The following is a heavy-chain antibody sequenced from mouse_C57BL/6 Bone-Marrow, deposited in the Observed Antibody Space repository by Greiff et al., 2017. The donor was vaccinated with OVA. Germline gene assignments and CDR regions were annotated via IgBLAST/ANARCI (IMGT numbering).Heavy chain of an antibody. D-gene: IGHD1-1*01. CDR2: IDPETGGT. J-gene: IGHJ2*01. CDR3: TGFGSSYGRFDY. CDR1: GYTFTDYE. Sequence: VQGVESGAELVRPGASVTLSCKASGYTFTDYEMHWVKQTPVHGLEWIGAIDPETGGTAYNQKFKGKAILTADKSSSTAYMELRSLTSEDSAVYYCTGFGSSYGRFDYWGQGTTLTVSS. V-gene: IGHV1-15*01.